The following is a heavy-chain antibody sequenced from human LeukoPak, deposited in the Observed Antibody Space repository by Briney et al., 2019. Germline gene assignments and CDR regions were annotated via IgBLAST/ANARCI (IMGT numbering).Heavy chain of an antibody. D-gene: IGHD3-16*01. J-gene: IGHJ4*02. CDR2: ISSTSSAI. Sequence: GGSLRLSCAASGFTFSSFSVNWVRQAPGKGLEWLSYISSTSSAIYYADSLKGRFTISRDNAKNSLYLQMDSLRAEDTAVYYCARVIGSYGDSAYWGQGTLVTVSS. CDR1: GFTFSSFS. CDR3: ARVIGSYGDSAY. V-gene: IGHV3-48*04.